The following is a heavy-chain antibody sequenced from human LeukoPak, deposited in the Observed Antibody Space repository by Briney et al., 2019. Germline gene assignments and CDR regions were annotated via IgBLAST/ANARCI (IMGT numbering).Heavy chain of an antibody. J-gene: IGHJ3*02. Sequence: SEALSLTCAVSGGSISCGGFSWSGVRQPPGEGLEWVGYIYHSGSTYYNPSLQSRVTISLDRSKTQSSLKLSSMTAAATAVYYCASGNTGYDRDSFDIWGQGTMVTVSS. V-gene: IGHV4-30-2*01. CDR2: IYHSGST. CDR3: ASGNTGYDRDSFDI. CDR1: GGSISCGGFS. D-gene: IGHD5-12*01.